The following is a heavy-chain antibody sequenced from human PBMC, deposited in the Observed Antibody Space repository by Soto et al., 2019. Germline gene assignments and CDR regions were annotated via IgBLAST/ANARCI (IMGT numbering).Heavy chain of an antibody. CDR1: GFTFSSYG. Sequence: GGSLRLSCAASGFTFSSYGMHWVRQAPGKGLEWVAVISYDGSNKYYADSVKGRFTISRDNSKNTLYLQMNSLRAEDTAVYYCAKDRVAAPRKFQKAYYYYYMDVWGKGTTVTVSS. D-gene: IGHD6-6*01. V-gene: IGHV3-30*18. J-gene: IGHJ6*03. CDR3: AKDRVAAPRKFQKAYYYYYMDV. CDR2: ISYDGSNK.